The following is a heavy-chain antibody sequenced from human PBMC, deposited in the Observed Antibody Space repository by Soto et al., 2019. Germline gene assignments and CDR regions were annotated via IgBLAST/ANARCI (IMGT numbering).Heavy chain of an antibody. V-gene: IGHV4-31*03. CDR2: IYYSGST. Sequence: SETLSLTCTVSGGSISSGGYYWSWIRQHPGKGLEWIGYIYYSGSTYYNPSLKSRVTISVDTSKNQFSLKLSSVTAADTAVYYCSTGYCSSTSCSLVPLGQGTLVTVSS. CDR3: STGYCSSTSCSLVP. D-gene: IGHD2-2*01. J-gene: IGHJ5*02. CDR1: GGSISSGGYY.